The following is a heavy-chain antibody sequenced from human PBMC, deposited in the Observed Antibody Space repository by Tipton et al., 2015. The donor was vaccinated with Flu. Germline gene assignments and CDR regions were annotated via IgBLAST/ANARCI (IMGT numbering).Heavy chain of an antibody. CDR3: VKAIAAAASH. D-gene: IGHD6-25*01. V-gene: IGHV3-7*03. J-gene: IGHJ4*02. CDR2: IKQDGSQK. Sequence: SLRLSCEASGFTFSDYWMTWVRQAPGKGLEWVANIKQDGSQKYYVDSVKGRFTISRDNAKNSLYLQMNSLRAEDAALYYCVKAIAAAASHWGQGTLVTVSS. CDR1: GFTFSDYW.